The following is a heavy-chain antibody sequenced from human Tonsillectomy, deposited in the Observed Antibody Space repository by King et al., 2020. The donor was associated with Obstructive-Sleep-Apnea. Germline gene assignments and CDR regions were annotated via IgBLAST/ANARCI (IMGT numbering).Heavy chain of an antibody. Sequence: VQLVQSGADVKKPGASVKVSCKASGYSFANYGISWVRQAPGQGLEWLGWTSVWAGMTKYAQKFQGRVTMTADTFTSTVNMELRGLTSDDTAVYYCARDAVEHITMGWFGPWGQGTLVTVSS. CDR3: ARDAVEHITMGWFGP. CDR1: GYSFANYG. D-gene: IGHD3-10*01. CDR2: TSVWAGMT. V-gene: IGHV1-18*01. J-gene: IGHJ5*02.